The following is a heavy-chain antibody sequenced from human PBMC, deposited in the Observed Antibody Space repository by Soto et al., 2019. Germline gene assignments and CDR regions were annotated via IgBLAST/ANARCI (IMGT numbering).Heavy chain of an antibody. CDR3: ARKDIIYDFWSGYYTGIWFDP. CDR2: VYYSGST. J-gene: IGHJ5*02. D-gene: IGHD3-3*01. Sequence: AETLSLTCTVSGGSISSSSYYWGWIRQPPGKGLEWVGSVYYSGSTYYNPALKSAVTISVDTANNQFSLKMSSVTAADTAVYYCARKDIIYDFWSGYYTGIWFDPWGQGTLVTVSS. CDR1: GGSISSSSYY. V-gene: IGHV4-39*01.